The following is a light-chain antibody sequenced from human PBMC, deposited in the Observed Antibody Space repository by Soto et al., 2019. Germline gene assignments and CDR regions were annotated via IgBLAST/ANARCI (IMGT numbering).Light chain of an antibody. CDR2: DAS. CDR3: QQYGTXAPWT. CDR1: QSVSSSY. Sequence: EIVLTQSPGTLSLSPGERATLSCRASQSVSSSYLAWYQQKPGQAPRLLIYDASSRATGIPDRFSGSGSGTDFTLTISRLEPEDFXVYYCQQYGTXAPWTFGQXXKV. J-gene: IGKJ1*01. V-gene: IGKV3-20*01.